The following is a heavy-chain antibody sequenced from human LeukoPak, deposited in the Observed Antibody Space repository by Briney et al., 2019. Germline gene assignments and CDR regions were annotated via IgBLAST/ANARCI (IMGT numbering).Heavy chain of an antibody. V-gene: IGHV3-30*02. D-gene: IGHD5-12*01. J-gene: IGHJ6*04. CDR2: IRYDGSDK. CDR1: AFTFSNYG. Sequence: GGSLRLSCAASAFTFSNYGMHWVRQAPGKGLEWVTFIRYDGSDKYYADSVKGRFTISRDNSKNTLYLHMSSLRPEDSAVYYCAKDSGYDRLMDVWGKGTTVTISS. CDR3: AKDSGYDRLMDV.